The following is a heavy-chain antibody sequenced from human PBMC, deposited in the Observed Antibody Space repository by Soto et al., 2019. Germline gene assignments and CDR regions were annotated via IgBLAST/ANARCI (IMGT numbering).Heavy chain of an antibody. Sequence: QVQLQQWGAGLLKPSETLSLTCAVYGGSFSGYYWSWIRQPPGRGLAWIGEINHSGSTNDNPSLKSRVTISVDTSKNQFSLELSSVNASDTAVYYCARGLINDFWSGPALRYYYYGMDVWGQGTTVTVSS. J-gene: IGHJ6*02. V-gene: IGHV4-34*01. CDR3: ARGLINDFWSGPALRYYYYGMDV. CDR2: INHSGST. D-gene: IGHD3-3*01. CDR1: GGSFSGYY.